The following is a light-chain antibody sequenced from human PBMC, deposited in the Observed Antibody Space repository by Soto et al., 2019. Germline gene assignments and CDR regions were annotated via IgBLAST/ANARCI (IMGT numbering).Light chain of an antibody. V-gene: IGKV3D-20*02. CDR1: QRIRSRF. CDR2: YTS. Sequence: ELVLTQSPGTLSLSPGQRATLSCRASQRIRSRFFAWYQQKPGQAPRLLIHYTSNRAPDLPDRFSGSGSGTDFTLTISSLHPDDFASYYCQQSYSRVTFGQGTKVEIK. J-gene: IGKJ1*01. CDR3: QQSYSRVT.